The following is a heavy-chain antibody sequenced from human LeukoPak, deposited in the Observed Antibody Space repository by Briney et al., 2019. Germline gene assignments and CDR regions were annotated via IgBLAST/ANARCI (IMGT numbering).Heavy chain of an antibody. CDR2: ISAYNGNT. Sequence: ASVKVSCKASGYTFTSYGTSWVRQAPGQGLEWMGWISAYNGNTNYAQKLQGRVTMTTDTSTSTAYMELRSLRSDDTAVYYCARVSSTRSYYYGMDVWGQGTTVTVSS. D-gene: IGHD2-2*01. V-gene: IGHV1-18*01. CDR3: ARVSSTRSYYYGMDV. CDR1: GYTFTSYG. J-gene: IGHJ6*02.